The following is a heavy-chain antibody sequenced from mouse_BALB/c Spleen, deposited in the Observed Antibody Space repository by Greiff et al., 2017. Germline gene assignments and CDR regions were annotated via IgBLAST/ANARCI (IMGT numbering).Heavy chain of an antibody. CDR2: IYPYNGGT. Sequence: VHVKQSGPELVKPGASVKISCKASGYTFTDYNMHWVKQSHGKSLEWIGYIYPYNGGTGYNQKFKSKATLTVDNSSSTAYMELRSLTSEDTAVYYCARFITTDPMDYWGQGTSVTVSS. CDR3: ARFITTDPMDY. J-gene: IGHJ4*01. V-gene: IGHV1S29*02. CDR1: GYTFTDYN. D-gene: IGHD1-2*01.